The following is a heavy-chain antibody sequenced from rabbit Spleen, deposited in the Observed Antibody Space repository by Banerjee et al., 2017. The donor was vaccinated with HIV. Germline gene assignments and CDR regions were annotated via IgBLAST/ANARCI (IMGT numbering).Heavy chain of an antibody. CDR2: IYAGGSDST. CDR3: ASAYSDVYFNL. Sequence: QQQLVESGGGLVTPGGNLTLTCTASGFSFTSSFWICWVRQAPGKWLEWIGCIYAGGSDSTVYANWSKGRLTVSKTSSTTVTLQVISLTAADTATYFCASAYSDVYFNLWGPGTLVTVS. CDR1: GFSFTSSFW. J-gene: IGHJ4*01. D-gene: IGHD6-1*01. V-gene: IGHV1S45*01.